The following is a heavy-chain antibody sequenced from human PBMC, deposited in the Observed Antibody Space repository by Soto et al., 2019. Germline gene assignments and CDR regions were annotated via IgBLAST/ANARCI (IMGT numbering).Heavy chain of an antibody. CDR1: GFSFTSTA. CDR2: IVVGSGNT. CDR3: AADRPPGY. J-gene: IGHJ4*02. V-gene: IGHV1-58*01. Sequence: QMQLVQSGPEVKKPGTSVKVSCKASGFSFTSTAVPWVRQARGQRLEWIGWIVVGSGNTNYAQKFQERVTITRDVSTSTAYMELSSLRSEDTAVYYCAADRPPGYWGQGTLVTVSS.